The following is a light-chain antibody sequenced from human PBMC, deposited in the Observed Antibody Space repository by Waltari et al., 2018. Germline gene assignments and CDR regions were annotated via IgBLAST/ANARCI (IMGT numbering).Light chain of an antibody. CDR1: QAITID. CDR3: QKYNSAPRT. CDR2: DAS. J-gene: IGKJ1*01. V-gene: IGKV1-27*01. Sequence: DIQMTQSPSSLSASVGDRHTITCRESQAITIDLDWYQQKPGKVPNLLIYDASTLQSGVPSRFSGSRSGTDFTLIISSLQPEDVATYYCQKYNSAPRTFGQGTKVEIK.